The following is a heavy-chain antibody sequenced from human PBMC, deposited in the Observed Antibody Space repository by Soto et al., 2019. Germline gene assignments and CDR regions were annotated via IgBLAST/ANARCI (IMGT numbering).Heavy chain of an antibody. V-gene: IGHV1-69*13. CDR1: GGTFSSYA. D-gene: IGHD2-21*02. CDR2: IIPIFGTA. Sequence: GASVKVSCKASGGTFSSYAISWVRQAPGQGLEWMGGIIPIFGTANYAQKFQGRVTITADESTSTAYMELSSLRSEDTAVYYCARPLEGDQRDYYYYGMDVWGQGTKVTVSS. CDR3: ARPLEGDQRDYYYYGMDV. J-gene: IGHJ6*02.